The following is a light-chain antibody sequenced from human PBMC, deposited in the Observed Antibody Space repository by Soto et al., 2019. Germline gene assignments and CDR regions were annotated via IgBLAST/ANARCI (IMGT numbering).Light chain of an antibody. J-gene: IGLJ1*01. V-gene: IGLV2-14*01. CDR1: SSDIGAYNY. Sequence: QSALTQPASVSGSPGQSITISCIGTSSDIGAYNYVSWYQQHPSKVPKLMIYEVTNRPSGLSNRFSGSKSGNTASLTISGLQAEDEAEYFCSSYSSTSTPYVFGTGTKVTVL. CDR3: SSYSSTSTPYV. CDR2: EVT.